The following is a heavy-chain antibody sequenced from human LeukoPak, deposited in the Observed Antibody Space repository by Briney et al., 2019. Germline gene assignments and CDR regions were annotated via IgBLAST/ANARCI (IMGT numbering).Heavy chain of an antibody. CDR3: ATLENWNQRGDY. J-gene: IGHJ4*02. Sequence: PGGSLRLSCAASGFTFSSYAMSWVRQAPGKGLEWVSAISGSGGSTYYADSVKGRFTISRDNSKNTLYLQMNSLRAEDTAVYYCATLENWNQRGDYWGQGTLVTVSS. CDR1: GFTFSSYA. D-gene: IGHD1-1*01. V-gene: IGHV3-23*01. CDR2: ISGSGGST.